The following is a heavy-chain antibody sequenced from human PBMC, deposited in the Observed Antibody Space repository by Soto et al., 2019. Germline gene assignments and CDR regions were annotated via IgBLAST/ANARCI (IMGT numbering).Heavy chain of an antibody. CDR3: ARVHSGSYYMVWFDP. CDR1: GGSISSYY. CDR2: IYYSGST. J-gene: IGHJ5*02. D-gene: IGHD1-26*01. Sequence: SETLSLTCTVSGGSISSYYWSWIRQPPGKGLEWIGYIYYSGSTNYNPSLKSRVTISVDTSKNQFSLKLSSVTAADTAVYYCARVHSGSYYMVWFDPWGQGTLVTVSS. V-gene: IGHV4-59*01.